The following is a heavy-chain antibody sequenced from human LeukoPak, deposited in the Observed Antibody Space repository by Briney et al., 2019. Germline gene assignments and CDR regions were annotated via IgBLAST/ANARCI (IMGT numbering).Heavy chain of an antibody. CDR1: GGSISSGGYY. D-gene: IGHD6-13*01. V-gene: IGHV4-31*03. J-gene: IGHJ6*02. CDR3: ARDLVSSSWGMDV. Sequence: SETLSPTCTVSGGSISSGGYYWSWIRQHPGTGLEWIGYIYYSGSTYYNPSLKSRVTISVDTSKNQFSLKLSSVTAADTAVYYCARDLVSSSWGMDVWGQGTTVTVSS. CDR2: IYYSGST.